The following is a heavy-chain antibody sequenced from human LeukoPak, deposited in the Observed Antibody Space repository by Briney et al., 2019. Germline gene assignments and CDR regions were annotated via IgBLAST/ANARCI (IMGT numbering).Heavy chain of an antibody. CDR1: GFTFSSYS. CDR3: AKVLTVAGTSYFDY. J-gene: IGHJ4*02. CDR2: ISSSSSTI. V-gene: IGHV3-48*01. D-gene: IGHD6-19*01. Sequence: HPGGSLRLSCAASGFTFSSYSMNWVRQAPGKGLEWVSYISSSSSTIYYADSVKGRFTISRDNSKNTLYLQMNSLRAEDTAVYYCAKVLTVAGTSYFDYWGQGTLVTVSS.